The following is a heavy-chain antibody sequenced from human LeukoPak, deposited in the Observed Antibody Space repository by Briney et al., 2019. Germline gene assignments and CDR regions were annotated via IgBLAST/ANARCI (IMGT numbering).Heavy chain of an antibody. V-gene: IGHV3-23*01. CDR1: GFTFSSYA. Sequence: GGSLRLSCAASGFTFSSYAMSWVRQAPGKGLEWVSAIGGSSDSTYYADSVKGRFTISRDNSENTLYLQMNSLRAEDTAVYYCAKGGYCSGGSCRRDAFDIWGQGTMVTVSS. CDR2: IGGSSDST. CDR3: AKGGYCSGGSCRRDAFDI. J-gene: IGHJ3*02. D-gene: IGHD2-15*01.